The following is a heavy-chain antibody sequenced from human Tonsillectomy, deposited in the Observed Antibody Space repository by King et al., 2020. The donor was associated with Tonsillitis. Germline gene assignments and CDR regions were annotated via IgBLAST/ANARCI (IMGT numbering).Heavy chain of an antibody. CDR1: GYTFITYA. Sequence: QLVQSGAEVKKPGASVKVSCKASGYTFITYAINWVRQAPGHGLEWLGWISPYNGNTKYAANLPGRVTMTTDPSTPPAYMELRTLTSDDPAIYYCVRADDSTGFYSPFDYWGQGTLVSVSS. V-gene: IGHV1-18*01. CDR3: VRADDSTGFYSPFDY. CDR2: ISPYNGNT. D-gene: IGHD3-22*01. J-gene: IGHJ4*02.